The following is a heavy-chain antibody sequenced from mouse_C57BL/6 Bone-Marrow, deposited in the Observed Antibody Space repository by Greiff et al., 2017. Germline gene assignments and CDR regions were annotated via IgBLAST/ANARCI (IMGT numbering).Heavy chain of an antibody. CDR1: GYTFTDYY. D-gene: IGHD2-2*01. V-gene: IGHV1-75*01. CDR3: ARWGFGFYAMDY. CDR2: IFPGSGST. J-gene: IGHJ4*01. Sequence: VQLQQSGPELVKPGASVKISCKASGYTFTDYYINWVKQRPGQGLEWIGWIFPGSGSTYYNEKFKGKATLTVDKSSSTAYMLLSCLTSEDSAVYFGARWGFGFYAMDYWGQGTSVTVSS.